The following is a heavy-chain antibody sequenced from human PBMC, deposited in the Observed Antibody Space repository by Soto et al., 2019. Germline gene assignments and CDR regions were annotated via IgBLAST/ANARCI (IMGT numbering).Heavy chain of an antibody. Sequence: EVQLVESGGGLVKPGGSLRLSCAASGFTFSSYSMNWVRQAPGKGLEWVSSISSSSSYIYYADSMKGRFTISRDNAKNSLNLQMNSLRAEDTAVYYCARDQGAAEYYFDYWGQGTLVTVSS. CDR3: ARDQGAAEYYFDY. V-gene: IGHV3-21*01. CDR2: ISSSSSYI. J-gene: IGHJ4*02. D-gene: IGHD6-13*01. CDR1: GFTFSSYS.